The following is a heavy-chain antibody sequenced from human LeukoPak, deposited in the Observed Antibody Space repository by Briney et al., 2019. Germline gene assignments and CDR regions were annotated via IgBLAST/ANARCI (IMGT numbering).Heavy chain of an antibody. V-gene: IGHV4-30-4*08. Sequence: KASETLSLTCTVSGGSISSGDYYWSWIRQPPGNGLEWIGYIYYSGSTYYNPSLKSRVTISVDTSKNQFSLKLSSVTAADTAVYYCARDLHCSSTSCYTGSSFDILGEGTIVTDSP. CDR2: IYYSGST. J-gene: IGHJ3*02. D-gene: IGHD2-2*02. CDR3: ARDLHCSSTSCYTGSSFDI. CDR1: GGSISSGDYY.